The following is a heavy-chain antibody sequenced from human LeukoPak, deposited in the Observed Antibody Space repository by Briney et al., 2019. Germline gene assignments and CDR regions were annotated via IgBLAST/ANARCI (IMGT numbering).Heavy chain of an antibody. Sequence: GGALRLSCAASGFTFSSYAMSWVRQAPGKGLEWVSAIRDSGSSTHYADSVKGRFTTSRDNSKNTLFLQMNSLRAEDTAIYYCAKYGPQDSGSSHFDYWGQGTLVTVST. CDR1: GFTFSSYA. D-gene: IGHD1-26*01. V-gene: IGHV3-23*01. CDR3: AKYGPQDSGSSHFDY. J-gene: IGHJ4*02. CDR2: IRDSGSST.